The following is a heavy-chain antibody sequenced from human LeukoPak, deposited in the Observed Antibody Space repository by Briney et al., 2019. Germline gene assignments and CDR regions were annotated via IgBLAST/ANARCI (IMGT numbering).Heavy chain of an antibody. J-gene: IGHJ4*02. CDR1: GYSFSTYW. V-gene: IGHV5-51*01. Sequence: GESLKISCKTSGYSFSTYWIGWVRQMPGKGLEWMGIIFPGDSDTTYSPSFQGQVTISADESISTVYLQWSSLRASDSAMYYCARARRTGDPGDYWGQGTLVTVSS. CDR3: ARARRTGDPGDY. CDR2: IFPGDSDT. D-gene: IGHD7-27*01.